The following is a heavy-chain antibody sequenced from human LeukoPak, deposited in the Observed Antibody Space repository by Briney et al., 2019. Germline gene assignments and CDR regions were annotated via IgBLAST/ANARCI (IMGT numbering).Heavy chain of an antibody. Sequence: SQTLSLTCTVSGGSISSGGYYWSWIRQPPGKGLEWIGYIYHSGSTYYNPSLKSRVTISVDRSKNQFSLKLSSVTAADTAVYYCARERSRTPLDYWGQGTLVTVSS. CDR3: ARERSRTPLDY. J-gene: IGHJ4*02. CDR1: GGSISSGGYY. CDR2: IYHSGST. V-gene: IGHV4-30-2*01.